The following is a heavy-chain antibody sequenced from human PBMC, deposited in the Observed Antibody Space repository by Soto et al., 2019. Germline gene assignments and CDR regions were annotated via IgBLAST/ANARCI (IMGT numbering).Heavy chain of an antibody. CDR2: INHSGST. J-gene: IGHJ5*02. Sequence: PSETLSLTCAVYGGSFSGYYWSWIRQPPGKGLEWIGEINHSGSTNYNPSLKSRVTISVDTSRNQFSLKLSSVTAADTAVYYCARVHRYGILTGLSIGWFDPWGQGTLVTVS. D-gene: IGHD3-9*01. CDR1: GGSFSGYY. V-gene: IGHV4-34*01. CDR3: ARVHRYGILTGLSIGWFDP.